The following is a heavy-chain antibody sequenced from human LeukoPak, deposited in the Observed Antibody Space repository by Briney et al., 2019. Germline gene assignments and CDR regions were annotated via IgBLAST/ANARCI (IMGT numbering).Heavy chain of an antibody. CDR2: ISGSGGST. Sequence: GGSLRLSCAASGFTFSSYGMHWVRQAPGKGLEWASAISGSGGSTYYADSVKGRFTISRDNSKNTLYLQMNSLRVEDTAVYYCAKVPYYYDSSGQYDYWGQGTLVTVSS. CDR3: AKVPYYYDSSGQYDY. J-gene: IGHJ4*02. D-gene: IGHD3-22*01. CDR1: GFTFSSYG. V-gene: IGHV3-23*01.